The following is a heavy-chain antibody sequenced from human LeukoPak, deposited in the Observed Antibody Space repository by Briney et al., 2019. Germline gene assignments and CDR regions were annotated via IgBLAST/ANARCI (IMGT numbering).Heavy chain of an antibody. Sequence: SQTLSLTCTVSGGSISSGSYHWSWIRQPAGKGLEWIGRIYTSGSTNYNPSLKSRVTISVDTSKNQFSLKLSSVTAADTAVYYCAREWRDGYNHPMYYFDYWGQGTLVTVSS. J-gene: IGHJ4*02. CDR2: IYTSGST. V-gene: IGHV4-61*02. CDR1: GGSISSGSYH. CDR3: AREWRDGYNHPMYYFDY. D-gene: IGHD5-24*01.